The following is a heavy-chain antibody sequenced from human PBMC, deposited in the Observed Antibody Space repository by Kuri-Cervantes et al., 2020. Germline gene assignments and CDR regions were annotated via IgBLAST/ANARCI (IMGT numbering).Heavy chain of an antibody. Sequence: ASVKVSCKASGYTFTSYDINWVRQATGQGLEWMGWMNPSSGNTGYAQKFQGRVTMTRDTSTSTVYMELSSLRSEDTAVYYCARSLLWFGESHFDYWGQGTLVTVSS. CDR3: ARSLLWFGESHFDY. CDR2: MNPSSGNT. J-gene: IGHJ4*02. CDR1: GYTFTSYD. D-gene: IGHD3-10*01. V-gene: IGHV1-8*01.